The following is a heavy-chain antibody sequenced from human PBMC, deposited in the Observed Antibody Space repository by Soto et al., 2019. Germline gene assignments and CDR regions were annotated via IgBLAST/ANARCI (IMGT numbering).Heavy chain of an antibody. CDR2: ISASGGST. Sequence: EVQILESGGGLIQPGESLRLSCAASGFTFSTYTMSWVRQAPEKGLEWVSSISASGGSTYYADSVKGRFTIFRDNSNNPLFLHMSRLRADDTAVYYCASEVAVGLFDYWGQGTLVTVSS. J-gene: IGHJ4*02. CDR3: ASEVAVGLFDY. D-gene: IGHD6-19*01. CDR1: GFTFSTYT. V-gene: IGHV3-23*01.